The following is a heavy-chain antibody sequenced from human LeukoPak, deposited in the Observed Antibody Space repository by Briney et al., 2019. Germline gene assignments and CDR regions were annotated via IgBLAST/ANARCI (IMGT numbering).Heavy chain of an antibody. V-gene: IGHV1-46*01. CDR1: GYTFTSYC. CDR3: ARTTVTTYGFDP. J-gene: IGHJ5*02. Sequence: ASVKVSCKASGYTFTSYCMHWVRQAPGQGLEWMGIINPSGGSTSYAQKFQGRVTMTRDTSTSTVYMELSSLRSEDTAVYYCARTTVTTYGFDPWGQGTLVTVSS. CDR2: INPSGGST. D-gene: IGHD4-17*01.